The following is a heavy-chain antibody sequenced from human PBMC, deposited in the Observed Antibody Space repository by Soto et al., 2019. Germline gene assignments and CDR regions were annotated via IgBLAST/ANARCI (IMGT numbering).Heavy chain of an antibody. V-gene: IGHV4-34*01. CDR1: GGSFSGYY. CDR3: ARAPHTVFGVVSYYMDV. D-gene: IGHD3-3*01. Sequence: QVQLQQWGAGLLKPSETLSLTCAVYGGSFSGYYCNWIRQSPGKGLEWIGEINHSGSSNYNPSLKCRVTISVDTSKNQFSLKLTSVTAADTAVYYCARAPHTVFGVVSYYMDVWGKGTTVTVSS. J-gene: IGHJ6*03. CDR2: INHSGSS.